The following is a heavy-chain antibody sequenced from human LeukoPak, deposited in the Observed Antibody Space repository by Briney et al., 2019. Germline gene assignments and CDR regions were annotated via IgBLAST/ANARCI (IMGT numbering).Heavy chain of an antibody. CDR1: GGSFSGYY. Sequence: PSETLSLTCAVYGGSFSGYYWSWIRQPPGKGLEWIGEINHSGSTNYNPSLKSRVTISVDTPKNQFSLKLSSVTAADTAVYYCARGSVVVPAKSRGMDVWGKGTTVTVSS. J-gene: IGHJ6*04. D-gene: IGHD2-2*01. CDR3: ARGSVVVPAKSRGMDV. CDR2: INHSGST. V-gene: IGHV4-34*01.